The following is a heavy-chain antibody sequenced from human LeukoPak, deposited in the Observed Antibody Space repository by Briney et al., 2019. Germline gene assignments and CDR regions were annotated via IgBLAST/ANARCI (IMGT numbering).Heavy chain of an antibody. CDR1: GYTFTGYY. CDR2: INPNSGGT. V-gene: IGHV1-2*02. Sequence: GASVKVSCKASGYTFTGYYMHWVRQAPGQGLEWMGWINPNSGGTNYAQKFQGRVTMTRDTSISTAYMELSRLRSDDTAVYYCAREIVVVTHDAFDIWGQGTMVTVSS. D-gene: IGHD3-22*01. J-gene: IGHJ3*02. CDR3: AREIVVVTHDAFDI.